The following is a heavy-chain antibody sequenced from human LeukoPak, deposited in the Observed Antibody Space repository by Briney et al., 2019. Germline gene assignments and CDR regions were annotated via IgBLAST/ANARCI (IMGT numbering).Heavy chain of an antibody. V-gene: IGHV1-8*01. J-gene: IGHJ6*02. Sequence: ASVKVSCKASGYTFTSYDINWVRQATGQGLEWMGWMNPNSGNTGYAQKFQGRVTMTRNTSISTAYMELSSLRSEDTAMYYCARDAVAGYYYYGMDVWGQGTTVTVSS. CDR3: ARDAVAGYYYYGMDV. D-gene: IGHD6-19*01. CDR1: GYTFTSYD. CDR2: MNPNSGNT.